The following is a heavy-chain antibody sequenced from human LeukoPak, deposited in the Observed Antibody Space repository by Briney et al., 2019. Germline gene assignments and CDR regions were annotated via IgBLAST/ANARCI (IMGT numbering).Heavy chain of an antibody. CDR2: IYYSGKT. CDR3: ARYFFYDNSGSRYYFDY. Sequence: SETLSLTCTVSGGSISNYWWSWIRQPPGKGLEWIGHIYYSGKTDYNPSLEGRVTISVDTSKNQFSLNLNSVTAADTAVYYCARYFFYDNSGSRYYFDYWGQGTLVTVSS. D-gene: IGHD3-22*01. V-gene: IGHV4-59*01. CDR1: GGSISNYW. J-gene: IGHJ4*02.